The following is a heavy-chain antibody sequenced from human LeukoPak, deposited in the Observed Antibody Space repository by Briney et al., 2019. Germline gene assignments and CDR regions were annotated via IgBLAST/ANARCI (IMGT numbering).Heavy chain of an antibody. CDR3: ARDDYYYVSGFDS. D-gene: IGHD3-22*01. V-gene: IGHV1-2*02. CDR2: INPNSGGT. J-gene: IGHJ4*02. CDR1: GYTFTGYY. Sequence: ASVKVSCKASGYTFTGYYMHWVRQAPGQGLEWMGWINPNSGGTKYAQKFQGRVTMTRDTSINTAYMELSSLRSDDTALYYCARDDYYYVSGFDSWGQGTLVTVSS.